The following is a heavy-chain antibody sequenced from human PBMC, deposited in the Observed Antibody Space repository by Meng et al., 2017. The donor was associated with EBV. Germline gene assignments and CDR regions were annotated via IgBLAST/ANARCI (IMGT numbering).Heavy chain of an antibody. V-gene: IGHV1-18*01. J-gene: IGHJ4*02. CDR2: ISAYNGNT. Sequence: QVQWVQAGAEVKKPGASVKVSCKASGYTFTSYGISWVRQAPGQGLEWMGWISAYNGNTNYAQKLQGRVTMTTDTSTSTAYMELRSLRSDDTAVYYCARDGRLYDTPSPFDYWGQGTLVTVSS. D-gene: IGHD3-22*01. CDR1: GYTFTSYG. CDR3: ARDGRLYDTPSPFDY.